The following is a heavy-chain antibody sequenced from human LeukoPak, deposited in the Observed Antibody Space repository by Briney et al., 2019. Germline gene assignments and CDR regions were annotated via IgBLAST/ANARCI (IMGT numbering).Heavy chain of an antibody. V-gene: IGHV3-48*03. D-gene: IGHD5-18*01. J-gene: IGHJ4*02. CDR3: ARGIRGYSLSY. CDR2: ISSSGSTI. CDR1: GFTFSNYE. Sequence: GGSLRLSCAASGFTFSNYEINWVRQAPGKGRQGGSYISSSGSTIYYADSVKGRFTISRDNAKNSLYLQMNSLRVEDTALYYCARGIRGYSLSYWGQGTLVTVSS.